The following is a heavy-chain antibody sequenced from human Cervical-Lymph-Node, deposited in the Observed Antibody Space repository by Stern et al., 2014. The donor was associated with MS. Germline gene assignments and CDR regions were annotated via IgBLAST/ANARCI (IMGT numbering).Heavy chain of an antibody. CDR1: GYTFTSNK. J-gene: IGHJ4*02. D-gene: IGHD6-19*01. Sequence: VQLVESGAEVKKPGASVKVSCQAFGYTFTSNKMHWVRQAPGKGLEWMGIINPGGGSIRYEQKLQGRVTMTRDTSTSTVYMELTSLRSEDTAVYSCARYNGGWSVDSWGQGTLVIVSS. CDR3: ARYNGGWSVDS. V-gene: IGHV1-46*01. CDR2: INPGGGSI.